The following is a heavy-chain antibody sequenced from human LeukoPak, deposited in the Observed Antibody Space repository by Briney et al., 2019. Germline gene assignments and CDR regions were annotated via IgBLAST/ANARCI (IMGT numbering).Heavy chain of an antibody. V-gene: IGHV1-46*01. CDR2: INPSGGST. CDR1: GYTFTSYY. Sequence: ASVKVSCKASGYTFTSYYMHWVRQAPGQGLEWMGIINPSGGSTSYAQKFQGRVTMTRDMPTSTVYMELSSLRSEDTAVYYCAGYSSLNDAFDIWGQGTMVTVSS. J-gene: IGHJ3*02. D-gene: IGHD6-19*01. CDR3: AGYSSLNDAFDI.